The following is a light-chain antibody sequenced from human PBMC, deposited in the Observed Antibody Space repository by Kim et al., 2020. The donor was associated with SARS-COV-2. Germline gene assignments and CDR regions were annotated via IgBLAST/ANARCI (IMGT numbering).Light chain of an antibody. V-gene: IGKV1-5*03. CDR1: QSISLW. J-gene: IGKJ1*01. CDR3: QRYNSYQT. Sequence: DIQMTQSPSTLSASVGDRVNISCRASQSISLWLAWYQQKPEKAPKLLIYTASSLESGVSSRFSGSGSGTEFTLTISSLQPDDSATYCYQRYNSYQTFGQGTKVDIK. CDR2: TAS.